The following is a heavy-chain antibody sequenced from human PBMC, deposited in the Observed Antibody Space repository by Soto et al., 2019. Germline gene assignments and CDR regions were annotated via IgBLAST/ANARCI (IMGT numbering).Heavy chain of an antibody. CDR1: GYIFTNND. CDR3: ARMATFASLNSFDP. V-gene: IGHV1-8*01. J-gene: IGHJ5*02. Sequence: VASVKVSCKASGYIFTNNDVSWVRQATGQGLEWMGWMNPGSGDTGYAQKFQGRVTMTRDISIATAYMELSSLRSDDTAIYYCARMATFASLNSFDPWGQGTLDTVSS. CDR2: MNPGSGDT. D-gene: IGHD3-16*01.